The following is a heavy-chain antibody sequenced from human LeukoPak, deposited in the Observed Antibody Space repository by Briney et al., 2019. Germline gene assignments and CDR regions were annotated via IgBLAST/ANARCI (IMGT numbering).Heavy chain of an antibody. CDR3: ARGLGYCSSTSCYSSGWFDP. J-gene: IGHJ5*02. Sequence: GGSLRLSCAASGFTFSSYAMHWVRQAPGKGLEWVAVISYDGSNKYYADSVKGRFTISRDNSKNTLYLQMNSLRAEDTAVYYCARGLGYCSSTSCYSSGWFDPWGQGTLVTASS. CDR2: ISYDGSNK. V-gene: IGHV3-30*04. CDR1: GFTFSSYA. D-gene: IGHD2-2*01.